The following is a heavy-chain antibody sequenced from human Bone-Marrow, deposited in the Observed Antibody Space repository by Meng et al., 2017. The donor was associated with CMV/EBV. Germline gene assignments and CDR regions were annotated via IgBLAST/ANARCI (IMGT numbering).Heavy chain of an antibody. CDR1: GFTFTNYA. D-gene: IGHD3-9*01. CDR2: ISGSGGST. V-gene: IGHV3-23*01. CDR3: AKDKIMTETQPRATYGLDV. J-gene: IGHJ6*02. Sequence: GESLKISCAASGFTFTNYAMSWVRQTPGKGLEWVSAISGSGGSTYYTDSARGRFTISRDNSKNTLYLQMNSLRGEDTAVYYCAKDKIMTETQPRATYGLDVWGPGTTVTVYS.